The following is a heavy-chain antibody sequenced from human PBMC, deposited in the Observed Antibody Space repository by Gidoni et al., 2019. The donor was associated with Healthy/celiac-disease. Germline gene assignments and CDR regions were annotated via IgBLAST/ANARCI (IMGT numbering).Heavy chain of an antibody. CDR1: GFTFSDYH. CDR2: ISSSRSYT. V-gene: IGHV3-11*06. D-gene: IGHD3-10*01. Sequence: QVQLVESGGGLVKPGGSLRLSCAPSGFTFSDYHMRWRRPAPGTGLEWVSYISSSRSYTNNADSVKGRFTIARDNAKNSLYLQMNSLRAGDTAVYDCARASLEPYGSGSYQNRGPDYFDYWGQGTLVTVSS. CDR3: ARASLEPYGSGSYQNRGPDYFDY. J-gene: IGHJ4*02.